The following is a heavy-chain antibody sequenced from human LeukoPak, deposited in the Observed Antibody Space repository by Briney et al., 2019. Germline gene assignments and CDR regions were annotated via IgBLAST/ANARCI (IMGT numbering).Heavy chain of an antibody. CDR2: ISGRSGST. Sequence: GGSLRLSCAASGLTISSYAMSWVRQAPGKGLEWVSNISGRSGSTYYADSVKGRFTISRDNSKNTVYLQMNSLGAEDTAVYYCAKEVKELLWFADGGDAFDMWGQGTLVTVSS. CDR1: GLTISSYA. J-gene: IGHJ3*02. CDR3: AKEVKELLWFADGGDAFDM. D-gene: IGHD3-10*01. V-gene: IGHV3-23*01.